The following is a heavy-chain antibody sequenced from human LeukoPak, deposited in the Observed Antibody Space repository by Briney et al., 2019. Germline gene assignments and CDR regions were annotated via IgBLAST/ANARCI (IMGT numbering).Heavy chain of an antibody. CDR2: ISDSGSTM. Sequence: GGSLRLSCAASGFTFSDYYMTWIRQGPGKGLEWLSYISDSGSTMYYADSLKGRFTISRDNAKNSLFLQMDSLRADDTAVYYCATVAAAGSGSDDILTGYYDNWGQGTLVTVST. V-gene: IGHV3-11*01. J-gene: IGHJ4*02. D-gene: IGHD3-9*01. CDR1: GFTFSDYY. CDR3: ATVAAAGSGSDDILTGYYDN.